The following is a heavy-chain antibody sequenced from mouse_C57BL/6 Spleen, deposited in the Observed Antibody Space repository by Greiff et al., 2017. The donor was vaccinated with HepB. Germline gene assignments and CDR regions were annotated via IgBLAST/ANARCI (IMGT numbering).Heavy chain of an antibody. CDR3: ARDYYGSRGDYFDY. Sequence: VKLMESGPELVKPGASVKLSCKASGYTFTSYDINWVKQRPGQGLEWIGWIYPRDGSTKYNEKFKGKATLTVDTSSSTAYMELHSLTSEDSAVYFCARDYYGSRGDYFDYWGQGTTLTVSS. D-gene: IGHD1-1*01. J-gene: IGHJ2*01. CDR2: IYPRDGST. V-gene: IGHV1-85*01. CDR1: GYTFTSYD.